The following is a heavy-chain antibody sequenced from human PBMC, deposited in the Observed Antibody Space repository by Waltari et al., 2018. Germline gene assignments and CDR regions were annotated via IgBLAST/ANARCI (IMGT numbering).Heavy chain of an antibody. CDR2: ITNGGGGA. V-gene: IGHV3-23*01. Sequence: EVQLLESGGGLVQPGGSLRLSCAASGFTFRMFAMGWVRQAPGKGLEWVSSITNGGGGAYYADFVKGRFTISRDNSTHTLSLQMNSLSADDTAVYYCAKVGSSSPAYDYWGQGTQVTVSS. CDR3: AKVGSSSPAYDY. J-gene: IGHJ4*02. D-gene: IGHD6-6*01. CDR1: GFTFRMFA.